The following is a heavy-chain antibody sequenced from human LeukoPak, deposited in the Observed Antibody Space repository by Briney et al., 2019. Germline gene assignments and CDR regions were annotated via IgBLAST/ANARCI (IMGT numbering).Heavy chain of an antibody. D-gene: IGHD3-10*01. CDR2: IYHSGST. CDR1: GGSFSGYY. Sequence: SETLSLTCAVYGGSFSGYYWSWIRQPPGKGLEWIGSIYHSGSTYYNPSLKSRVTISVDTSKNQFSLKLSSVTAADTAVYYCARDRGGYFDYWGQGTLVTVSS. CDR3: ARDRGGYFDY. J-gene: IGHJ4*02. V-gene: IGHV4-34*01.